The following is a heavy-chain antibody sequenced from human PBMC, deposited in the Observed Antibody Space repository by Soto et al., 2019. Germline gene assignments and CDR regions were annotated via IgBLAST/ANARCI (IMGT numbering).Heavy chain of an antibody. CDR3: AHSPYCSGGSCYYGMDV. Sequence: QITLKESGPTLVKPTQTLTLTCTFSGFPLSTSGVGVGWIRQPPGKALEWLALIYWDDDKRYSPSLKSRLTITKDTSKKQGVLTMTNMYPVDTATYYCAHSPYCSGGSCYYGMDVWGQGSTVTVSS. CDR2: IYWDDDK. CDR1: GFPLSTSGVG. D-gene: IGHD2-15*01. J-gene: IGHJ6*02. V-gene: IGHV2-5*02.